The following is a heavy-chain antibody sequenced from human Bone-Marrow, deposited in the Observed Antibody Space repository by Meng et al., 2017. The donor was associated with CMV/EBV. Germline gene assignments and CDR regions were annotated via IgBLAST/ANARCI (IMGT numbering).Heavy chain of an antibody. D-gene: IGHD3-10*01. CDR3: ARDRMVRGVANWFDP. V-gene: IGHV1-46*01. Sequence: ASVKVSCKASGYTFTSYYMHWVRQAPGQGLEWMGIINPSGGSTSYAQKFQGRVTITADNSTSTAYMELSSLRSEDTAVDYCARDRMVRGVANWFDPWGQGTLVTVSS. J-gene: IGHJ5*02. CDR1: GYTFTSYY. CDR2: INPSGGST.